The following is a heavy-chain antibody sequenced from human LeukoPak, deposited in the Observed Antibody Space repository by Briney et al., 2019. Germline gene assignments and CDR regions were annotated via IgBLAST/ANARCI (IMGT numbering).Heavy chain of an antibody. D-gene: IGHD6-19*01. CDR1: GGSISSSSYY. J-gene: IGHJ6*02. Sequence: SETLSLTCTVSGGSISSSSYYWGWIRQPPGKGLEWIGSIYYSGSTYYNPSLKSRVTISVDTSKNQFSLKLSSVTAADTAVYYCATDPPVAVAGTDYYYYGMDVWGQGTTVTVSS. V-gene: IGHV4-39*07. CDR3: ATDPPVAVAGTDYYYYGMDV. CDR2: IYYSGST.